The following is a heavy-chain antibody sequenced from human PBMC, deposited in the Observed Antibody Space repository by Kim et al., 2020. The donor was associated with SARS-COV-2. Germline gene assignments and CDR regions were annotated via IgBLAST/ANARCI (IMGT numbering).Heavy chain of an antibody. CDR3: ARAGLTENAFDL. CDR1: GGSISSYY. D-gene: IGHD1-20*01. Sequence: SETLSLTCTVSGGSISSYYWSWIRQPPGKGLEWIGYIYYTGSTNYNPSLKSRVTMSVDTSNNHFSLKLSSVTAADTAVYYCARAGLTENAFDLWGQGTMVTVSS. J-gene: IGHJ3*01. V-gene: IGHV4-59*13. CDR2: IYYTGST.